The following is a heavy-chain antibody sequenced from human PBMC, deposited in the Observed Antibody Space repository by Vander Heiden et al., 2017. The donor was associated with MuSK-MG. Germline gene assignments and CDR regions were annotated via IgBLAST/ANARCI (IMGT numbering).Heavy chain of an antibody. CDR1: GSTITNVC. J-gene: IGHJ4*01. CDR3: VMYLFAASKY. Sequence: EVRRVESGGGLVTPVGSLRDSCAVSGSTITNVCMSWVHPAPGKGLERVGRIASETDGGTTYDAAPVKGRFTISREESQNTVYMNLQHLRTDDTGVYDVVMYLFAASKYWVHGSLVTVSS. D-gene: IGHD6-25*01. V-gene: IGHV3-15*04. CDR2: IASETDGGTT.